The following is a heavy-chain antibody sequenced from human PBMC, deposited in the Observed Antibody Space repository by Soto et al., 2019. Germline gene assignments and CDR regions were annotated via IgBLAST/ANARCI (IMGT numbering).Heavy chain of an antibody. CDR1: GYTLSKYG. CDR3: AIDNYANISSGIRFDY. V-gene: IGHV1-18*01. D-gene: IGHD3-9*01. J-gene: IGHJ4*02. Sequence: ASVKVSCKTSGYTLSKYGFSWVRQAPGQGLEWLGWISGYNGKTTFAQKFQGRVTMTTDTSTATAYMELRSLRSDDTAVYFCAIDNYANISSGIRFDYWGQGTLVTVSS. CDR2: ISGYNGKT.